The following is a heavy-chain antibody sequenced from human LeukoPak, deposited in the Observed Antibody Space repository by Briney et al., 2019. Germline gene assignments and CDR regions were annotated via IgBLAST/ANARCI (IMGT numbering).Heavy chain of an antibody. J-gene: IGHJ4*02. CDR2: IKSRNRGETV. D-gene: IGHD1-26*01. CDR3: TTDGSTTLSNTFDY. Sequence: GGSLRLSCAASGFTFSYAWMNWVRLAPGKGLEWVGRIKSRNRGETVDYAAPVKGRFTISRDDSKTTAYLQMNSLKTEDTAIYYCTTDGSTTLSNTFDYWGQGTLVTVSS. V-gene: IGHV3-15*01. CDR1: GFTFSYAW.